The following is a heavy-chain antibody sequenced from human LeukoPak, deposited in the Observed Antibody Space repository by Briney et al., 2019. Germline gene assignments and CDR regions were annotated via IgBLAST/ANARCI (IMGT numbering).Heavy chain of an antibody. D-gene: IGHD3-16*01. CDR2: IYYSGST. CDR3: ARHYDGYDYVWGSLRMSAFDI. Sequence: PSETLSLTCTVSGGSISSSSYYWGWIRQPPGKGLEWIGSIYYSGSTYYNPSLKSRVTISVDTSKNQFSLKLSSVTAADTAVYYCARHYDGYDYVWGSLRMSAFDIWGQGTMVTVSS. J-gene: IGHJ3*02. V-gene: IGHV4-39*01. CDR1: GGSISSSSYY.